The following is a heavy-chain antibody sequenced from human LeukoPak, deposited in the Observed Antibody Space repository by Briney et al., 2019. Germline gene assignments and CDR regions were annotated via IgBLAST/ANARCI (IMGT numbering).Heavy chain of an antibody. D-gene: IGHD2-15*01. CDR2: IYYSGST. J-gene: IGHJ6*03. CDR3: AREGVGYCSGGSCHGGFWYYYMDV. V-gene: IGHV4-59*01. Sequence: SETLSLTCTVSGGSISSYHWSWIRQPPGKGLEWIGYIYYSGSTNYNPSLKSRVTISVDTSKNQFSLKLSSVTAADTAVYYCAREGVGYCSGGSCHGGFWYYYMDVWGKGTTVTVSS. CDR1: GGSISSYH.